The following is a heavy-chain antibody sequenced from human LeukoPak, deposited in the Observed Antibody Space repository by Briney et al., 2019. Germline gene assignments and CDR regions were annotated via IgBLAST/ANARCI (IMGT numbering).Heavy chain of an antibody. V-gene: IGHV4-38-2*01. CDR3: ARVGYSSSWYPDY. D-gene: IGHD6-13*01. CDR2: IYHSGST. J-gene: IGHJ4*02. Sequence: SETLSLTCAVSGYSISSGYYWGWFRQPPGKGLEWIGSIYHSGSTYYNPSLKSRVTISVDTSKNQFSLKLSSVTAADTAVYYCARVGYSSSWYPDYWGQGTLVTVSS. CDR1: GYSISSGYY.